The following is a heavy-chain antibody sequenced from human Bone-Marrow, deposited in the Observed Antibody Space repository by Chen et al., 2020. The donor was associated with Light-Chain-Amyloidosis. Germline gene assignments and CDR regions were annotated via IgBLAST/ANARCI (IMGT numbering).Heavy chain of an antibody. J-gene: IGHJ3*02. D-gene: IGHD3-9*01. CDR2: ISGRGGSR. Sequence: EVQLVESGGGLLQRGGSLRLSCAASGFAFGSYAMSWVRQAPGKGLEWVSTISGRGGSRYDGDAVKGRLTISRDNAKNALCLQMNSLRAEDTAVYYCAKDISYDDILPGYPADAFDIWGQGTMVTVSS. CDR3: AKDISYDDILPGYPADAFDI. CDR1: GFAFGSYA. V-gene: IGHV3-23*04.